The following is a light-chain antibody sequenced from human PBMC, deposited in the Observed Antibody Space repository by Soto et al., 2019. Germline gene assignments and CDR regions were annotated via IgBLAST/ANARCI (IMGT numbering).Light chain of an antibody. CDR1: QDISNY. CDR3: QQYDNLLLT. J-gene: IGKJ4*01. CDR2: DAS. Sequence: DIQMTQSPSSLSASVGDRVTITCQASQDISNYLNWYQQKPGKAPKLLIYDASNLETGVPSRLSGSGSGTDFTFTISSLQPEDIATHYCQQYDNLLLTFGGGTKVEIK. V-gene: IGKV1-33*01.